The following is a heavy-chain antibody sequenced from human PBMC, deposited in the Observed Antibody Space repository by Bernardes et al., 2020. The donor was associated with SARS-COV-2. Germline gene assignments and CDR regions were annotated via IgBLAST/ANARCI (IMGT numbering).Heavy chain of an antibody. CDR3: ARAGTGNTFGKLDN. CDR2: ISGDGSST. D-gene: IGHD1-1*01. CDR1: GFTFSSNW. J-gene: IGHJ4*02. V-gene: IGHV3-74*01. Sequence: GGSLRLSCAASGFTFSSNWMHWVRQGPGMGLVWVSRISGDGSSTSYAGSVKGRFTISRDNAKNTLYLQMNSLSAEDTAVYYCARAGTGNTFGKLDNWGQGTLVTVSS.